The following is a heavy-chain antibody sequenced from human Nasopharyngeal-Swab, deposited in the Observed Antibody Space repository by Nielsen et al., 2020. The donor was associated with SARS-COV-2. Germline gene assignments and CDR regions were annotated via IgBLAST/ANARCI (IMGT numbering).Heavy chain of an antibody. J-gene: IGHJ4*02. Sequence: SGVSGFTFSNYAMTCVRQAPGKGLEWVPGLSGSGGTIYYVDSVKGRFTISRDNSRNSLYLHMSNLRAEDKAIYYCAKGYSSGWVPYEYWGQGTLVTVSS. V-gene: IGHV3-23*01. D-gene: IGHD6-19*01. CDR2: LSGSGGTI. CDR3: AKGYSSGWVPYEY. CDR1: GFTFSNYA.